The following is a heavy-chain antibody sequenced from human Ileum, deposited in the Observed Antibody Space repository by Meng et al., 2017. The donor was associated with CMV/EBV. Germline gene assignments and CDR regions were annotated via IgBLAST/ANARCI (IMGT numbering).Heavy chain of an antibody. D-gene: IGHD5-12*01. V-gene: IGHV3-21*01. J-gene: IGHJ4*02. CDR1: GFTFSSYR. CDR3: ATISLDRGYDSD. CDR2: ISSSSSYI. Sequence: GGSRRLSGAASGFTFSSYRMNWVRQAPGKGLEWVSSISSSSSYIYYADSVKGRFTISRDNAKNSLYLQMNSLRAEDTAVYYCATISLDRGYDSDWGQGTLVTVSS.